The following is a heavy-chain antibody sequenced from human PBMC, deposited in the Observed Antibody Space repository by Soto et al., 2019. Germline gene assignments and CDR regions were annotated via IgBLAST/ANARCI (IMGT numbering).Heavy chain of an antibody. CDR1: GGSISSGGYY. J-gene: IGHJ3*02. Sequence: SETLSLTCTVSGGSISSGGYYWSWIRQHPGKGLEWIGYIYYSGSTYYNPSLKSRVTISVDTSKNQFSLKLSSVTAADTAVYYCARDQGCSSTSCYDAFDIWGQGTMVTVS. CDR2: IYYSGST. V-gene: IGHV4-31*03. D-gene: IGHD2-2*01. CDR3: ARDQGCSSTSCYDAFDI.